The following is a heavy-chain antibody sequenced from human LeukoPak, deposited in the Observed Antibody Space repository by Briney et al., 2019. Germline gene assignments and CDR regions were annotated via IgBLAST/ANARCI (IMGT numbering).Heavy chain of an antibody. V-gene: IGHV1-18*01. CDR2: ISAYNGNT. D-gene: IGHD3-22*01. J-gene: IGHJ4*02. Sequence: ASVKASCKASGYTFTSYGISWVRQAPGQGLEWMGWISAYNGNTNYAQKLQGRVTMTTDTSTSTAYMELRSLRSDDTAVYHCARDLYYDSSGYFDYWGQGTLVTVSS. CDR3: ARDLYYDSSGYFDY. CDR1: GYTFTSYG.